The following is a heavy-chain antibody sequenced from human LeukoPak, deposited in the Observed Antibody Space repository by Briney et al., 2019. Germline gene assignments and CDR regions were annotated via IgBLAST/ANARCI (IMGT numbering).Heavy chain of an antibody. J-gene: IGHJ6*02. D-gene: IGHD2-2*01. V-gene: IGHV3-7*03. CDR3: ARDSIYGMDV. CDR1: GITFSNYW. Sequence: GGSLRLSCAASGITFSNYWMSWVRQAPGKGLEWVANIKKDGSEKYYVDSVKGRFTISRDNAKNSLYLQMNSLRAEDTAVYYCARDSIYGMDVWGQGTTVTVSS. CDR2: IKKDGSEK.